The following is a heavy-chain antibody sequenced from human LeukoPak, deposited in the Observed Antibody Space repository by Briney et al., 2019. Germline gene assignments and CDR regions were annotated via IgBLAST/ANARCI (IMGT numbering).Heavy chain of an antibody. V-gene: IGHV1-18*01. CDR2: ISAYNGNT. CDR3: ARVLFDSISYAPDY. Sequence: ASVKVSCKASGYTFTSYGISWVRQAPGQGLEWMGWISAYNGNTNYAQKLQGRVTMTTDTSTSTAYMELRSLRSDDTAVYYCARVLFDSISYAPDYWGQGTLVTVSS. D-gene: IGHD3-3*02. J-gene: IGHJ4*02. CDR1: GYTFTSYG.